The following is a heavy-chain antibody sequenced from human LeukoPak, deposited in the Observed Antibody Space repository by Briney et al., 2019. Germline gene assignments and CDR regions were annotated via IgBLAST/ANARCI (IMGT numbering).Heavy chain of an antibody. D-gene: IGHD2-21*02. CDR3: AKDFVVVPGNVNYFDY. J-gene: IGHJ4*02. CDR2: ISSSGSTI. Sequence: GGSLRLSCAASGFTFSSYEMNWVRQAPGKGLEWVSYISSSGSTIYYADSVKGRFTVSRDNSKNTLYVQMKSLRAEDTAVYYCAKDFVVVPGNVNYFDYWGQGTLVTVSS. V-gene: IGHV3-48*03. CDR1: GFTFSSYE.